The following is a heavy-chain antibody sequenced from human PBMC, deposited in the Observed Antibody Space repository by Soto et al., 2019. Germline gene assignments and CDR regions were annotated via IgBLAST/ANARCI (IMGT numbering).Heavy chain of an antibody. CDR2: MNPNSGNT. CDR3: ARSGVLRFLADYYGMDV. J-gene: IGHJ6*02. CDR1: GYTFTSYD. V-gene: IGHV1-8*01. D-gene: IGHD3-3*01. Sequence: ASVKVSCKASGYTFTSYDINWVRQATGQGLEWMGWMNPNSGNTGYAQKFQGRVTMTRNTSISTAYMELSSLRSEDTAVYYCARSGVLRFLADYYGMDVWRQGTTVTVSS.